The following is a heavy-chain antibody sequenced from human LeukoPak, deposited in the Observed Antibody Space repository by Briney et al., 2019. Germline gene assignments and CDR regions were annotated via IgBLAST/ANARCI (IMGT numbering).Heavy chain of an antibody. J-gene: IGHJ6*02. CDR3: ARMVVAAFYYAMDV. CDR2: INHSGST. D-gene: IGHD2-15*01. CDR1: GGSFSGYY. Sequence: SETLSLTCAVYGGSFSGYYWSWIRQPPGKGREWSGEINHSGSTNYNPSLKSRVTISVDTSKNQFSLKLSSVTAADTAVYYCARMVVAAFYYAMDVWGQGTTVTVSS. V-gene: IGHV4-34*01.